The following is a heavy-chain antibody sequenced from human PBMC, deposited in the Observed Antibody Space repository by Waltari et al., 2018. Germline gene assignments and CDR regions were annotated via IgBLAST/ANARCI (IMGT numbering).Heavy chain of an antibody. J-gene: IGHJ4*02. V-gene: IGHV3-48*01. CDR3: ARDALDDYGDSFDY. CDR2: ISSSSSTI. CDR1: GFTFSSYS. Sequence: EVQLVESGGGLVQPGGSLRLSCAASGFTFSSYSMNWVRQAPGKGLEWVSYISSSSSTIYYADSVKGRFTISRDNAKNSLYLQMNSLRAEDTAVYYCARDALDDYGDSFDYWGQGTLVTVSS. D-gene: IGHD4-17*01.